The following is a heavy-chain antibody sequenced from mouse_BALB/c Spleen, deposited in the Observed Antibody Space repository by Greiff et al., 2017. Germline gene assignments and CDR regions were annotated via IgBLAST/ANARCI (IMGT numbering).Heavy chain of an antibody. D-gene: IGHD2-3*01. CDR3: ARRDYDGYYGFAY. CDR1: GFSLSTSGMG. J-gene: IGHJ3*01. Sequence: QVTLKESGPGILQPSQTLSLTCSFSGFSLSTSGMGVSWIRQPSGKGLEWLAHIYWDDDKRYNPSLKSRLTISKDTSRNQVFLKITSVDTADTATYYCARRDYDGYYGFAYWGQGTLVTVSA. CDR2: IYWDDDK. V-gene: IGHV8-12*01.